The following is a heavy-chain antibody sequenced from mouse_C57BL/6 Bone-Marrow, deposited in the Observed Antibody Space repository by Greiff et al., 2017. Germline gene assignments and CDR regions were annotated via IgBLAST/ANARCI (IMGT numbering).Heavy chain of an antibody. Sequence: VQLQQPGAELVKPGASVKLSCKASGYTFTSYWMHWVKQRPGQGLEWIGMIHPNSGSTNYNEKFKSKATLTVDKSSSTAYMQLSSLTSEDSAVYYCTRTTYYGNFEGYFDGWGTGTTVTVSS. CDR2: IHPNSGST. CDR1: GYTFTSYW. V-gene: IGHV1-64*01. CDR3: TRTTYYGNFEGYFDG. J-gene: IGHJ1*03. D-gene: IGHD2-1*01.